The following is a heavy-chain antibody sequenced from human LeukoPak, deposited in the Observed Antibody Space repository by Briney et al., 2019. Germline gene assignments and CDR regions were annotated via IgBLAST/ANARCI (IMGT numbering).Heavy chain of an antibody. V-gene: IGHV3-11*01. J-gene: IGHJ3*02. CDR1: GFTFSDYY. CDR3: ARDRNSFDAFDI. Sequence: GGSLRLSCAASGFTFSDYYMSWIRQAPGKGLEWVSYISSSGSTIYYADSVKGRFTISRDNAKNSLYLQMNSPRAEDTAVYYCARDRNSFDAFDIWGQGTMVTVSS. CDR2: ISSSGSTI. D-gene: IGHD2/OR15-2a*01.